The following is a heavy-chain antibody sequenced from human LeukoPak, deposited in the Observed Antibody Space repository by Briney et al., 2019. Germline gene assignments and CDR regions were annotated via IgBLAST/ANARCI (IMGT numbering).Heavy chain of an antibody. V-gene: IGHV4-59*12. CDR3: ARSLYYYDSSGYSDGIFDY. D-gene: IGHD3-22*01. Sequence: PSETLSLTCTVSGGSISNKYWSWIRQPPGKGLEWIGYIYYSGSTNYNPSLKSRVTTSVDTSKNQFSLKLSSVTAADTAVYYCARSLYYYDSSGYSDGIFDYWGQGTLVTVSS. J-gene: IGHJ4*02. CDR2: IYYSGST. CDR1: GGSISNKY.